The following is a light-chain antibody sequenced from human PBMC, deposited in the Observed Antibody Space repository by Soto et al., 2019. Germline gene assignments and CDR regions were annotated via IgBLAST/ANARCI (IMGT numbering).Light chain of an antibody. Sequence: QSALTQPASVSGSPGQSITISCTGTSSDVGGYNYVSWFQQHPGKAPKLLIYEVNNRPSGVSNRFSGSKSGNTASLTISGLQTEDEADYYCNSFTSSTTWVFGGGTKLTVL. CDR2: EVN. CDR1: SSDVGGYNY. V-gene: IGLV2-14*01. J-gene: IGLJ3*02. CDR3: NSFTSSTTWV.